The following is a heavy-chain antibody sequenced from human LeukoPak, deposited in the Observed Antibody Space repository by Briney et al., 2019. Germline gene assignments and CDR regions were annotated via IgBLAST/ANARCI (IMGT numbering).Heavy chain of an antibody. Sequence: PSETLSLTCTPSGGSITSSSNYWGWTRQPPGKGLEWIGSIYYSGSTYCNPSHKSRVTISVDKSKNQSSLKLSSVTAADTAVYYCATSPPTGTTFDNWFDPWGQGTLVTVSS. CDR3: ATSPPTGTTFDNWFDP. V-gene: IGHV4-39*07. CDR2: IYYSGST. CDR1: GGSITSSSNY. J-gene: IGHJ5*02. D-gene: IGHD1-1*01.